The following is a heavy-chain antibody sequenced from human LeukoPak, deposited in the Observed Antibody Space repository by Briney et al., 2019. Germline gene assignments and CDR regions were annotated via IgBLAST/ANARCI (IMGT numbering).Heavy chain of an antibody. Sequence: SETLSLTCAVSGGAISSDYWSWLRQPAGKGLEWIGRIYTSGSTNYNPSLKSRVTMSVDTSKNQFSLKLSSVTAADTAVYYCARETDFWSGYYPFDYWGQGTLVTVSS. V-gene: IGHV4-4*07. CDR1: GGAISSDY. D-gene: IGHD3-3*01. CDR2: IYTSGST. CDR3: ARETDFWSGYYPFDY. J-gene: IGHJ4*02.